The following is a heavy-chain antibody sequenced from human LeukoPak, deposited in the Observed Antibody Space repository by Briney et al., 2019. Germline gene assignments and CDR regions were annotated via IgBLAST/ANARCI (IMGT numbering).Heavy chain of an antibody. CDR3: ARGFKYGGKLDY. CDR1: GGSIRGYY. V-gene: IGHV4-59*12. J-gene: IGHJ4*02. Sequence: SETLSLTCNVSGGSIRGYYWSWIRQPPGKGLEWIGYIYSSGSTNYNPSLKSRVTISVDTSKNQFSLKLSSVTAADTAVYYCARGFKYGGKLDYWGQGTLVTVSS. D-gene: IGHD4-23*01. CDR2: IYSSGST.